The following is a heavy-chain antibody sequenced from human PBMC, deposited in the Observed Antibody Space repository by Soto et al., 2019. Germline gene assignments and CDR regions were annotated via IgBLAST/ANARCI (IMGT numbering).Heavy chain of an antibody. CDR1: GYSFTIYW. V-gene: IGHV5-51*01. J-gene: IGHJ6*03. CDR3: ARLHWAGTPKADLEV. Sequence: GESLEISCQASGYSFTIYWIACVRQMPGKGLECMGIIYPRDSDSRYTPSFQGQVTISVDKSVSTAYLQWSSLKASDTAMYYCARLHWAGTPKADLEVWGKGTKVTVS. D-gene: IGHD1-7*01. CDR2: IYPRDSDS.